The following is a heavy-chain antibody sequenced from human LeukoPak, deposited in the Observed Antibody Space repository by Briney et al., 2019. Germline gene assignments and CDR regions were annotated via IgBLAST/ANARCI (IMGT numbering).Heavy chain of an antibody. CDR2: IYPGDSDT. J-gene: IGHJ5*02. Sequence: PGASLQISCQGSGSMFTSYWIGWVRQLPGKGLEWMGIIYPGDSDTRYSPSFQGQVTISADKSISTAYLQWSSLKASDTAMYYCARYCSSTSCYPAPVFASASAWWFDPWGQGTLVTVSS. D-gene: IGHD2-2*01. V-gene: IGHV5-51*01. CDR3: ARYCSSTSCYPAPVFASASAWWFDP. CDR1: GSMFTSYW.